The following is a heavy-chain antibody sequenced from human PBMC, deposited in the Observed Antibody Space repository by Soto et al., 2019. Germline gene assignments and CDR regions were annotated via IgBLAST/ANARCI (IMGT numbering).Heavy chain of an antibody. J-gene: IGHJ6*02. V-gene: IGHV3-33*06. CDR1: GFTFSSYG. CDR3: AKVVPAAILRYYYGMDV. Sequence: GGSLRLSCAASGFTFSSYGMDWVRQAPGKGLEWVAVIWYDGSNKYYADSVKGWFTISRDNSKNTLYLQMNSLRAEDTAVYYCAKVVPAAILRYYYGMDVWGQGTTVTVSS. CDR2: IWYDGSNK. D-gene: IGHD2-2*01.